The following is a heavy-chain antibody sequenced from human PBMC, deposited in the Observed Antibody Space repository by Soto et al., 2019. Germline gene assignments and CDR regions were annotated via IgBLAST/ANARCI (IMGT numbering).Heavy chain of an antibody. J-gene: IGHJ4*02. D-gene: IGHD2-15*01. CDR1: GFTFSSYS. CDR2: ISSSSSYI. CDR3: ARDRELAAIY. Sequence: EVQLVESGGGLVKSGGSLRLSCAASGFTFSSYSMNWVRQAPGKGLEWVSSISSSSSYIYYADSVKGRFTISRDNAKNSLYLQMNSLRAEDTAVYYCARDRELAAIYWGQGTLVTVSS. V-gene: IGHV3-21*01.